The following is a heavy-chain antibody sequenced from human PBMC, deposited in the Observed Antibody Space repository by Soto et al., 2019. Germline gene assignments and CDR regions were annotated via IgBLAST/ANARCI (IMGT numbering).Heavy chain of an antibody. CDR3: ARVWGCSGGSCYPFDY. CDR1: GYTFTSYY. D-gene: IGHD2-15*01. Sequence: GASVKVSCKASGYTFTSYYMHWVRQAPGQGLEWMGIINPSGGSTSYAQKFQGRVTMTRDTSTSTVYMELSSLRSEDTAVYYCARVWGCSGGSCYPFDYWGQGTLVTVS. V-gene: IGHV1-46*03. J-gene: IGHJ4*02. CDR2: INPSGGST.